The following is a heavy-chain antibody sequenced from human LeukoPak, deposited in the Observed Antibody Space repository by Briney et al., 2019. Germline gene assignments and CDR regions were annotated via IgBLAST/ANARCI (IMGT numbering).Heavy chain of an antibody. CDR3: ARDDSSSSHYYYYGMDV. CDR2: IYTSGST. J-gene: IGHJ6*02. V-gene: IGHV4-4*07. Sequence: PSETLSLTCTVSGGSISSYYWSWIRQPAGKGLEWIGRIYTSGSTNYNPSLKSRVTMSVDTSKNQFSLKLSSVTAADTAVYYCARDDSSSSHYYYYGMDVWGQGTTVTVSS. D-gene: IGHD6-6*01. CDR1: GGSISSYY.